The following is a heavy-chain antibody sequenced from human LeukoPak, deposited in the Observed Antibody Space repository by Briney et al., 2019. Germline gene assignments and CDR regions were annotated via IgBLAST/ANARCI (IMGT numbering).Heavy chain of an antibody. V-gene: IGHV3-23*01. CDR1: GFTFSTYS. CDR2: ISGSGGST. Sequence: GGSLRLSCAASGFTFSTYSMDWVRQAPGKGLEWVSAISGSGGSTYYADSVKGRFTISRDNSKNTLYLQMNSLRVEDTAVYYCAKPRKYSSGWTASDYWGQGTLVTVSS. D-gene: IGHD6-19*01. J-gene: IGHJ4*02. CDR3: AKPRKYSSGWTASDY.